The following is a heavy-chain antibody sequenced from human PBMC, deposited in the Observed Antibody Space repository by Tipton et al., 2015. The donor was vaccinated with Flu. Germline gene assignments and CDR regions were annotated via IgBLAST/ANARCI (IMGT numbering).Heavy chain of an antibody. Sequence: QVQLVQSGAEVKKPGSSLKVSCKASGGTFSSYGISWVRQAPGQGLEWMGRIIPLFATTNYAQNFQGRVTITADASTSTAYMELSTLRSDDTAVYYCARDFYDSSAYHWDYFDYWGQGTLVTVSS. V-gene: IGHV1-69*18. D-gene: IGHD3-22*01. J-gene: IGHJ4*02. CDR1: GGTFSSYG. CDR2: IIPLFATT. CDR3: ARDFYDSSAYHWDYFDY.